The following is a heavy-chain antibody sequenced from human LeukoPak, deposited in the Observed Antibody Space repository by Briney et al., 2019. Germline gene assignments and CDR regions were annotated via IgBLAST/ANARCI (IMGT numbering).Heavy chain of an antibody. V-gene: IGHV3-53*01. Sequence: PGGSLRLSCAASGLTVSSNYMSWVRQAPGKGLEWVSVIYSCGSTYYADSVKGRFTISRDNSKNTLYLQMNSLRAEDTAVYYCAKVAGELRYFDWSILNWGQGTLVTVSS. CDR2: IYSCGST. CDR3: AKVAGELRYFDWSILN. D-gene: IGHD3-9*01. J-gene: IGHJ4*02. CDR1: GLTVSSNY.